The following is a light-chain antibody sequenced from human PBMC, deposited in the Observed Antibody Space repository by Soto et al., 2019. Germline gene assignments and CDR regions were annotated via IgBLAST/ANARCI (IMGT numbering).Light chain of an antibody. V-gene: IGLV3-21*01. J-gene: IGLJ2*01. Sequence: SYELTQPPSVSVAPGKTARISCGGNNIATKNVHWYQQRPGQAPVLVIYYDTNRPSGIPERFTGSKSGNTATLTISRVEAGDEADYYCQVWESSSDHVVFGGGTKLTVL. CDR2: YDT. CDR1: NIATKN. CDR3: QVWESSSDHVV.